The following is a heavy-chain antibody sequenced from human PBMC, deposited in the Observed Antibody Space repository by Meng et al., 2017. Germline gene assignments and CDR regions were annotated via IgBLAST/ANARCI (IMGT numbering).Heavy chain of an antibody. CDR3: SGHVDY. Sequence: EGQVGGLGGGPAKPGGSLRLSCAASGFTFSNAWMTWVRQAPGKGLEWIGRMKSNVDGGTVDYAAAVKGRFFISRDDSENTFYLQMNSLKTEDTAVYYCSGHVDYWGHGTLVTVSS. V-gene: IGHV3-15*01. CDR1: GFTFSNAW. J-gene: IGHJ4*01. CDR2: MKSNVDGGTV.